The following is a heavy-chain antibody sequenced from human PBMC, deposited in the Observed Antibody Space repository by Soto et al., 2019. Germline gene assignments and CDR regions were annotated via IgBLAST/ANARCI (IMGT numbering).Heavy chain of an antibody. Sequence: QVQLVESGGGVVQPGRSLRLSCAASGFTFSSYGMHWVRQAPGRGLEWVAVISYDGSNSYYADSVKGRFTISRDNSKNTLYLQMNSLRAEDTAVYYCAKEARTPAAIGEYYHYYGMDVWGQGTTVTVSS. CDR2: ISYDGSNS. V-gene: IGHV3-30*18. J-gene: IGHJ6*02. CDR1: GFTFSSYG. CDR3: AKEARTPAAIGEYYHYYGMDV. D-gene: IGHD2-2*02.